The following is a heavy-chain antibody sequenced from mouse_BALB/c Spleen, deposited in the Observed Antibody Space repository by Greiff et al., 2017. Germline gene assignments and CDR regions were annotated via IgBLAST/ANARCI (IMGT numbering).Heavy chain of an antibody. Sequence: QVQLQQSGPGLVQPSQSLSITCTVSGFSLTSYGVHWVRQPPGKGLEWMGVIWAGGSSNYKSALMSRLSIRKDNSKSRFFLKMNSLQTDDTAMYYCAREGTHYYAMDYWGQGTSVTVSS. V-gene: IGHV2-9*02. D-gene: IGHD2-14*01. J-gene: IGHJ4*01. CDR2: IWAGGSS. CDR3: AREGTHYYAMDY. CDR1: GFSLTSYG.